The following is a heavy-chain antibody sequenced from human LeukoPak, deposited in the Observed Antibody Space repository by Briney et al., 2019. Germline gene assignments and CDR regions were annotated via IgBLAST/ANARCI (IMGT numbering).Heavy chain of an antibody. D-gene: IGHD3-3*01. J-gene: IGHJ4*02. Sequence: GRSLRLSCAASGFTFSSYGMHWVRQAPGKGLEWVAVISYDGSNKYYADSVKGRFTISRDNSKNTMYLQMNSLRAEDTAVYYCAKSNEPFWSGYYAFDYWGQGTLVTVSS. CDR1: GFTFSSYG. V-gene: IGHV3-30*18. CDR2: ISYDGSNK. CDR3: AKSNEPFWSGYYAFDY.